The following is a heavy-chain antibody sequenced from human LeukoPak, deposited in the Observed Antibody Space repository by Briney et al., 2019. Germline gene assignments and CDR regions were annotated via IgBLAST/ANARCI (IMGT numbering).Heavy chain of an antibody. D-gene: IGHD4-17*01. CDR1: GFTFRSYT. J-gene: IGHJ5*02. CDR3: TKDPNGDYIGAFDP. Sequence: PGGSLRLSCAASGFTFRSYTMNWVRQAPGKGLEWVSSITSSSGYINYADSVKGRFTISRDNAKNSLYLQMNSLRAEDTAVYYCTKDPNGDYIGAFDPWGQGTLVTVSS. V-gene: IGHV3-21*04. CDR2: ITSSSGYI.